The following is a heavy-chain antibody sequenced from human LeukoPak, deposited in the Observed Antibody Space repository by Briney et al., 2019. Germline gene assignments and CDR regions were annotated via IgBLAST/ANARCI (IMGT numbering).Heavy chain of an antibody. D-gene: IGHD2-15*01. V-gene: IGHV4-34*01. J-gene: IGHJ4*02. CDR1: GGSFSGYY. Sequence: SETLSLTCAVYGGSFSGYYWSWIRQPPGKGLEWIGEINHSESTNYNPSLKSRLTISVDTSKNQFSLKLSSVTAADTAVYYCARVGPRRYCSGGSCPHSLDYWGQGTLVTVSS. CDR2: INHSEST. CDR3: ARVGPRRYCSGGSCPHSLDY.